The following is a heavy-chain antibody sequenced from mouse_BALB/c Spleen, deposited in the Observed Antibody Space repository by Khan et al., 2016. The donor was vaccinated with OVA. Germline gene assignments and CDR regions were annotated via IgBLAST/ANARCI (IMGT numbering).Heavy chain of an antibody. CDR2: IDPFSGDT. D-gene: IGHD2-2*01. J-gene: IGHJ3*01. CDR3: TRHGYVAWFTY. CDR1: GYSFTTYY. V-gene: IGHV1S135*01. Sequence: VRLQQSGPELMKPGTSVKISCKASGYSFTTYYIHWVMQSHGKSLEWIGYIDPFSGDTTFNQKFKGKATLTVDKSSSTAYIHLSNLTSEDSAICYCTRHGYVAWFTYWGQGTLVTVSA.